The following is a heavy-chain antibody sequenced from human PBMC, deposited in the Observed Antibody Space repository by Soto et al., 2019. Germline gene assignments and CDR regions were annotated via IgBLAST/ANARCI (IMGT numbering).Heavy chain of an antibody. CDR1: GFNFNSYT. D-gene: IGHD2-15*01. CDR2: ISSSGYI. V-gene: IGHV3-21*01. J-gene: IGHJ6*02. Sequence: EVQLVESGGGLVKPGGSLRLSCAASGFNFNSYTINWVRQAPGKRLEWLSSISSSGYIFSTDSVRGRFTISRDNAKNSAYPQINSLRAADTAAYFCARDCSSGSCYPGMDVWGQGTTVTVSS. CDR3: ARDCSSGSCYPGMDV.